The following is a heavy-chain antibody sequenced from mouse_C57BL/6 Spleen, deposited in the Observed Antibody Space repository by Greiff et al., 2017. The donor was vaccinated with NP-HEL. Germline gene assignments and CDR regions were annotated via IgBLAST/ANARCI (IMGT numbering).Heavy chain of an antibody. J-gene: IGHJ3*01. CDR3: ARDDEGSTIRGFAY. D-gene: IGHD1-1*01. Sequence: EVKLVESEGGLVQPGSSMKLSCTASGFTFSDYYMAWVRQVPEKGLEWVANINYDGSSTYYLDSLKSRFIISRDNAKNILYLQMSSLKSEDTATYYCARDDEGSTIRGFAYWGQGTLVTVSA. CDR1: GFTFSDYY. V-gene: IGHV5-16*01. CDR2: INYDGSST.